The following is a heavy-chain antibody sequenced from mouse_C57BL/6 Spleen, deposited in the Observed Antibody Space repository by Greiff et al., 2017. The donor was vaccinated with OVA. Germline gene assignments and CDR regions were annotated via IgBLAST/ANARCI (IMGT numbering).Heavy chain of an antibody. CDR1: GYAFSSSW. D-gene: IGHD3-2*02. CDR2: IYPGDGDT. Sequence: VHLVESGPELVKPGASVKISCKASGYAFSSSWMNWVKQRPGKGLEWIGRIYPGDGDTNYNGKFKGKATLTADKSSSTAYMQLSSLTSEDSAVYFCAREGEQLTWFAYWGQGTLVTVSA. J-gene: IGHJ3*01. CDR3: AREGEQLTWFAY. V-gene: IGHV1-82*01.